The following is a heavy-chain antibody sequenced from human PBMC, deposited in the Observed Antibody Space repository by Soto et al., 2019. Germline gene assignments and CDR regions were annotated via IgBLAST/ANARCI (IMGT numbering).Heavy chain of an antibody. J-gene: IGHJ6*02. CDR2: ISGSEDNI. Sequence: EVQLLESGGGLVQPGGSLRLSCVASGFPFSNYYMDWVRQAPGKGLEWVAVISGSEDNIHYADSVKGRFTISRDNSMNTLYLQMNSLRADDTANYYCATALHWFAMDVWGQGTTVTVSS. CDR1: GFPFSNYY. V-gene: IGHV3-23*01. D-gene: IGHD3-10*01. CDR3: ATALHWFAMDV.